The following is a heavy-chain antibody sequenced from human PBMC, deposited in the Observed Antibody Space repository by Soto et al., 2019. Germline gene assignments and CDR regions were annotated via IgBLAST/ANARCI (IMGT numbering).Heavy chain of an antibody. CDR2: VSFDGNNE. CDR1: GFTFNTHG. V-gene: IGHV3-30*18. D-gene: IGHD3-3*01. J-gene: IGHJ3*02. CDR3: AKDSEASAAYAEFWGGFQYDAFDI. Sequence: GGSLRLSCDASGFTFNTHGMHWVRQAPGRGLEWVAVVSFDGNNEYYADSVKGRFTISRDSSTNTLYLQMNSLRLEDTAVYHCAKDSEASAAYAEFWGGFQYDAFDIWGRGTMVTVS.